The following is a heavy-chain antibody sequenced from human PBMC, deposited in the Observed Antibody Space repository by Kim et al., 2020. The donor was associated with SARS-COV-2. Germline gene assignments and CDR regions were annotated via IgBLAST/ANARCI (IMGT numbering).Heavy chain of an antibody. V-gene: IGHV3-30*18. J-gene: IGHJ4*02. D-gene: IGHD3-22*01. CDR3: AKGDSSGYLSFDY. Sequence: GGSLRLSCAASGFTFSSYGMHWVRQAPGKGLEWVAVISYDGSNKYYADSVNGRFTISRDNSKNTLYLQMNSLRAEDTAVYYCAKGDSSGYLSFDYWGQGTLVTVSS. CDR2: ISYDGSNK. CDR1: GFTFSSYG.